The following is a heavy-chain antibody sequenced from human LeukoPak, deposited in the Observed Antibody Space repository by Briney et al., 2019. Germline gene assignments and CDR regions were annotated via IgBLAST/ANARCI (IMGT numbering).Heavy chain of an antibody. D-gene: IGHD5-24*01. CDR2: IRYDGSNK. CDR1: GFTFSSYG. CDR3: ARETPRRGETRDGYR. Sequence: GGSLRLSCAASGFTFSSYGMHWVRQAPGKGLEWVAFIRYDGSNKYYADSVKGRFTISRDNPKNLLFLQINSLRVEDTAVYYCARETPRRGETRDGYRWGQGTLVTVSS. J-gene: IGHJ4*02. V-gene: IGHV3-30*02.